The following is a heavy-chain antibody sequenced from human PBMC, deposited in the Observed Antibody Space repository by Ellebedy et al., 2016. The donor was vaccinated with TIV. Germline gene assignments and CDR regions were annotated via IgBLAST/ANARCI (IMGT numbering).Heavy chain of an antibody. CDR2: INHSGST. Sequence: MPSETLSLTCTVSGGSISSVDYYWSWIRQHPGKGLEWIGEINHSGSTSYNPSLKSRVTISVDTSKNQFSLKLSSVTAADTAVYYCARVVVPAAMFLYYYYAMDVWGQGTTVTVSS. V-gene: IGHV4-34*01. CDR1: GGSISSVDYY. D-gene: IGHD2-2*01. J-gene: IGHJ6*02. CDR3: ARVVVPAAMFLYYYYAMDV.